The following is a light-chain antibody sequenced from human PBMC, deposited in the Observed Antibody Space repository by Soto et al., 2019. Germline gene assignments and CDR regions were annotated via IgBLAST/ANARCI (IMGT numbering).Light chain of an antibody. V-gene: IGKV1-5*01. Sequence: DIPLTQTHSTLSASVLHEFTITCRASHTISRWLAWYQQKPGRAPKLLIYDASTLESGVPSRFSGSGSETEFTLTISRLQPDDFATYFCHSRAFGQGTRLEIK. J-gene: IGKJ5*01. CDR3: HSRA. CDR2: DAS. CDR1: HTISRW.